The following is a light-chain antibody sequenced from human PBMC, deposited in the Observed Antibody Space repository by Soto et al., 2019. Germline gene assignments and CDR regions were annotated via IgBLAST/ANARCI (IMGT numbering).Light chain of an antibody. J-gene: IGKJ2*01. CDR1: QGVGVW. V-gene: IGKV1-12*02. CDR2: GAS. CDR3: QQSFRSPYT. Sequence: DIQMTQSPSSVSASVGDTVTITCRASQGVGVWLGWYQQKPGKAPHLLIYGASGLQVGVPSRFSGSVSGADFTLTISNLQPEDFATYFCQQSFRSPYTFGQGTKLEIK.